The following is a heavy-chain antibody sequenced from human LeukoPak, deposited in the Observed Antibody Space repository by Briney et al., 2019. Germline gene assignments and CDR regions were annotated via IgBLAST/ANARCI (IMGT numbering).Heavy chain of an antibody. Sequence: SETLSLTCTVSGGSISSYYWSWIRQPAGKGLEWIGRIYTSGSINYNPSLKSRVTMSVDTSKNQFSLKLSSVTAADTAVYYCASTSIAARRGDYYYYMDVWGKGTTVTVSS. CDR2: IYTSGSI. J-gene: IGHJ6*03. D-gene: IGHD6-6*01. V-gene: IGHV4-4*07. CDR1: GGSISSYY. CDR3: ASTSIAARRGDYYYYMDV.